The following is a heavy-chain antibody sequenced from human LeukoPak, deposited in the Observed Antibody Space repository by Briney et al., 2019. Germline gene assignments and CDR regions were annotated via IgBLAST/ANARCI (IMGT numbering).Heavy chain of an antibody. V-gene: IGHV4-39*01. Sequence: SKTLSLTCTVSGGSIRSSYYYWGWIRQPPGKGLEWIGSIYDSGSTYYNPSLKSRVTLSVDTSKNQFSLKLNSVTAADTAVHYCARTYYDSSDIYAFDIWGQGTMVTVSS. J-gene: IGHJ3*02. CDR3: ARTYYDSSDIYAFDI. D-gene: IGHD3-22*01. CDR1: GGSIRSSYYY. CDR2: IYDSGST.